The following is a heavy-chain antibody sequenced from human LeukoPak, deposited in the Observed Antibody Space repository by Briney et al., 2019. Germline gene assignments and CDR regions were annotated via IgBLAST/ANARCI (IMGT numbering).Heavy chain of an antibody. V-gene: IGHV1-46*01. J-gene: IGHJ4*02. CDR3: ARGNPTNYGAYLYYFDY. D-gene: IGHD4-17*01. CDR1: GYTFTTYY. CDR2: INPSGGGT. Sequence: GASVKVSCKASGYTFTTYYMHWVRQAPGRGLEWMGIINPSGGGTNYAQEFQGRVTMTRDTSTSTVYMDLNNLRSDDTAVYYCARGNPTNYGAYLYYFDYWGQGTLVTVSS.